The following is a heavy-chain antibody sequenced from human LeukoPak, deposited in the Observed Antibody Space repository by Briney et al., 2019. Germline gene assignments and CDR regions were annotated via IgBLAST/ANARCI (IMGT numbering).Heavy chain of an antibody. CDR2: ISSSGSTI. CDR1: GFTFSDYY. V-gene: IGHV3-11*01. D-gene: IGHD6-13*01. Sequence: GGSLRLSCAASGFTFSDYYMSWIRQAPGKGLEWVSYISSSGSTIYYADSAKGRFTISRDNAKNSLYLQMNSLRAEDTAVYYCARDDSSWSEGKFDYWGQGTLVTVSS. J-gene: IGHJ4*02. CDR3: ARDDSSWSEGKFDY.